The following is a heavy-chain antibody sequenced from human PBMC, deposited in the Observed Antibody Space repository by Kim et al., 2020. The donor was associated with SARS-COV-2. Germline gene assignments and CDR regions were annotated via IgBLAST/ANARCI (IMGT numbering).Heavy chain of an antibody. CDR2: IYYSGST. J-gene: IGHJ6*02. CDR1: GGSISSYY. Sequence: SETLSLTCTVSGGSISSYYWSWIRQPPGKGLEWIGYIYYSGSTNYNPSLKSRVTISVDTSKNQFSLKLSSVTAADTAVYYCAREVDYYGSGSPLYYYGMDVWGQGTPVTVSS. CDR3: AREVDYYGSGSPLYYYGMDV. D-gene: IGHD3-10*01. V-gene: IGHV4-59*01.